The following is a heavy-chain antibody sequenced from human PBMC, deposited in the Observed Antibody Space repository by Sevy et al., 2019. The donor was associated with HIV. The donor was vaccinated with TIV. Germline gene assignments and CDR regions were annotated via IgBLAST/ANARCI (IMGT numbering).Heavy chain of an antibody. J-gene: IGHJ1*01. CDR3: AKENIVEKYFQH. CDR1: GFTFSSYG. Sequence: GGSLRLSCAASGFTFSSYGMHWVRQAPGKGLEWVAVISYDGSDKKYADSVKGRFTISRDKSKNTLDLQMNSLRAEDTALYYCAKENIVEKYFQHWGQGTLVTVSS. CDR2: ISYDGSDK. V-gene: IGHV3-30*18. D-gene: IGHD5-12*01.